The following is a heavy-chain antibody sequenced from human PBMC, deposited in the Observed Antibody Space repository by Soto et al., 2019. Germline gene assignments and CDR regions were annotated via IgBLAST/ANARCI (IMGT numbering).Heavy chain of an antibody. J-gene: IGHJ4*02. D-gene: IGHD1-26*01. CDR3: ARDRAYSGSYLDY. Sequence: ESGGGVVQPGRSLRLSCAASGFTFSSYGMHWVRQAPGKGLEWVAVIWYDGSNKYYADSVKGRFTISRDNSKNTLYLQMNSLRAEDTAVYYCARDRAYSGSYLDYWGQGTLVTVSS. CDR1: GFTFSSYG. V-gene: IGHV3-33*01. CDR2: IWYDGSNK.